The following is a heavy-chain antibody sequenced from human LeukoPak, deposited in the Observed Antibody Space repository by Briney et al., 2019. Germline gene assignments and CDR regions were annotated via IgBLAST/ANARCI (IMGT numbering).Heavy chain of an antibody. Sequence: PGRSLRLSCAASGFTFSSYGMHWVRQAPGKGLEWVAVIWYDGSNKYYADSVKGRFTISRDNSKNTLYLQMNSLRAEDTAVYYCARDSTVVTPYYFDYWGQGTLVTVSS. CDR1: GFTFSSYG. CDR2: IWYDGSNK. D-gene: IGHD4-23*01. J-gene: IGHJ4*02. V-gene: IGHV3-33*01. CDR3: ARDSTVVTPYYFDY.